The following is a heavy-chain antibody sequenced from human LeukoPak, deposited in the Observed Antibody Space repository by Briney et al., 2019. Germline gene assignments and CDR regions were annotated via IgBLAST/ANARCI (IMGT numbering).Heavy chain of an antibody. CDR3: ARGIGSGWVDY. D-gene: IGHD6-19*01. CDR2: ISSSGSYI. J-gene: IGHJ4*02. Sequence: GGSLRLSCAASGFTFSSYSMNWVRQAPGKGLEWVSSISSSGSYIYYADSVKGRFTISRDNAKNSLYLQMNSLRAEDTAVNYCARGIGSGWVDYWGQGTLVTVSS. CDR1: GFTFSSYS. V-gene: IGHV3-21*01.